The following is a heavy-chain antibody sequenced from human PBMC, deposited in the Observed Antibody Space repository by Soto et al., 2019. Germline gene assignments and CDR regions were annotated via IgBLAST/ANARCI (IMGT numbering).Heavy chain of an antibody. Sequence: QVQLQESGPGLVKPSDTLSLISAVSGYSISSSNWWGWIRQPPGKGLEWIGNIYYSGSAYYNPSLKSRVTMSVDTSKNQFSLKLTSVTAVDTAVYYCARGDYAKAFDIWGQGTTVTVSS. CDR2: IYYSGSA. J-gene: IGHJ3*02. D-gene: IGHD2-2*01. V-gene: IGHV4-28*03. CDR1: GYSISSSNW. CDR3: ARGDYAKAFDI.